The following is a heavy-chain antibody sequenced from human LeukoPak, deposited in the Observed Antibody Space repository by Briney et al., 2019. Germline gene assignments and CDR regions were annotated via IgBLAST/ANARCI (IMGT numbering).Heavy chain of an antibody. CDR1: GFTFSNYS. D-gene: IGHD3-16*01. Sequence: GGSLRLSCAASGFTFSNYSMNWVRQAPGKGLEWVASINHNGNVNYYVDSVKGRFTISRDNAKNSLYLQMSNLRAEDTAVYFCARGGGLDVWGQGATVTVSS. V-gene: IGHV3-7*03. J-gene: IGHJ6*02. CDR3: ARGGGLDV. CDR2: INHNGNVN.